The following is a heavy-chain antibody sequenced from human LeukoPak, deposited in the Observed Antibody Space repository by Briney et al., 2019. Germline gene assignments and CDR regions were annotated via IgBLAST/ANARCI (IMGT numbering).Heavy chain of an antibody. J-gene: IGHJ4*02. CDR2: ISGSGGST. D-gene: IGHD2-21*02. CDR3: AKDGAAYCGGDCYSGY. Sequence: GGSLRLSCAASGFTFSSYAMSWVRQAPGKGLEWVSAISGSGGSTYYADSVKGRFTISRDNSKNTLYLQMNSLRAEDTAVYYCAKDGAAYCGGDCYSGYWGQGTLVTVSA. CDR1: GFTFSSYA. V-gene: IGHV3-23*01.